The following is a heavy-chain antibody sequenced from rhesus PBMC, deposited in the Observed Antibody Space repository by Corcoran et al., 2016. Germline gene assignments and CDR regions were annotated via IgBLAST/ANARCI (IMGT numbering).Heavy chain of an antibody. V-gene: IGHV4-169*01. CDR1: GGSISSNY. CDR2: IYGSGSST. CDR3: ARHGGSRKLPSFAY. Sequence: QLQLQESGPGLVKPSETLSVTCAVSGGSISSNYWSWIRQPPGKGLEWIGRIYGSGSSTNYNPSLKSRVPLSVDTSKTQLSLKLISVTAADTAVYYCARHGGSRKLPSFAYWGQGVLVTVSS. J-gene: IGHJ4*01. D-gene: IGHD1-26*01.